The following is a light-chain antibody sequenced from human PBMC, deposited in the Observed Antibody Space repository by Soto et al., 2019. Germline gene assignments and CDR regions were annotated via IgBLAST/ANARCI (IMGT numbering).Light chain of an antibody. CDR1: QSMSTW. J-gene: IGKJ2*01. CDR2: QAS. CDR3: QQYTSYPYT. Sequence: DIQMTQSPSTLSTSVGDRVTITCQASQSMSTWLAWYQHKPGKTPKLLIYQASNLESGVPSRFSGSGSGTEFTLTISSLQPDDFATYYCQQYTSYPYTFGQGTKLEIK. V-gene: IGKV1-5*03.